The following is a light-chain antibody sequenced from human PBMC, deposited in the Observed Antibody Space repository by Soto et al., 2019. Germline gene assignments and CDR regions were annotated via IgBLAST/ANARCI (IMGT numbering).Light chain of an antibody. V-gene: IGLV1-44*01. J-gene: IGLJ3*02. CDR3: SSYTSNTTPV. CDR1: SSNIGINT. Sequence: QSVLTQPPSASGTPGQRVTISCSGSSSNIGINTVNWYQQFPGTAPKLVISAVSNRPSGVSHRFSGSRSGNTASLTISGLQAEDEADYYCSSYTSNTTPVFGGGTKLTVL. CDR2: AVS.